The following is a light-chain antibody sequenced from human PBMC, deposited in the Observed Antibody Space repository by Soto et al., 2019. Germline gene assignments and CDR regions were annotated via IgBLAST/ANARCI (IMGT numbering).Light chain of an antibody. Sequence: QSVLTQSPSASASLGASVKLTCTLSSGHSSYAIAWHQQQPEKGPRYLMKLNSDGSHSKGDGIPDRFSGSSSGAERYLTISSLQSEDEADYFCQTGGAGVVFGGGTKLTVL. CDR3: QTGGAGVV. CDR1: SGHSSYA. J-gene: IGLJ3*02. V-gene: IGLV4-69*01. CDR2: LNSDGSH.